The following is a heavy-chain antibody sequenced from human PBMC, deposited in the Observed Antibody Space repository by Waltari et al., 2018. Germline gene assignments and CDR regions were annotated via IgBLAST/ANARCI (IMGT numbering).Heavy chain of an antibody. J-gene: IGHJ4*02. CDR3: ATSQRLSNKNMGYYFEY. V-gene: IGHV1-69*04. Sequence: QVQLVQSGAEVKKPGSSVKVSCKASGDTFSRYAITWVRQVPGQGLEWMGRILPMIGRPNYAQKFQGRGSITADKSTSTAYLEVNSLRSEDTAIYYCATSQRLSNKNMGYYFEYWGQGTLLTVSS. CDR1: GDTFSRYA. CDR2: ILPMIGRP.